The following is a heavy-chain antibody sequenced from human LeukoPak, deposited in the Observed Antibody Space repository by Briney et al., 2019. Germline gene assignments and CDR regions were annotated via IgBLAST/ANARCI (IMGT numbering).Heavy chain of an antibody. CDR2: IYYSGST. V-gene: IGHV4-31*03. Sequence: SGTLSLTCTVSGGSISSGGYYWSWIRQHPGKGLEWIGYIYYSGSTYYNPSLKSRVTISVDTSKNQFSLKLSSVTAADTAVYYCARDLGDCGGDCYSGYYYYGMDVWGQGTTVTVSS. CDR3: ARDLGDCGGDCYSGYYYYGMDV. J-gene: IGHJ6*02. CDR1: GGSISSGGYY. D-gene: IGHD2-21*02.